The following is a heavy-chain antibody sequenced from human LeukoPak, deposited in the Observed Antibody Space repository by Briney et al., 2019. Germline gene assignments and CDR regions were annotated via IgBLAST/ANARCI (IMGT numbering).Heavy chain of an antibody. Sequence: GASVKVSCKASGYTFTSYGISWVRQAPGQGLEWMGWISAYNGNTNYAQKLQGRVTMTTDTSTSTAYMELRSLRSDDTAVYYCARYNPPKYYYDSNGYYYDDYWGQGTLVTVSS. CDR2: ISAYNGNT. D-gene: IGHD3-22*01. CDR3: ARYNPPKYYYDSNGYYYDDY. CDR1: GYTFTSYG. J-gene: IGHJ4*02. V-gene: IGHV1-18*01.